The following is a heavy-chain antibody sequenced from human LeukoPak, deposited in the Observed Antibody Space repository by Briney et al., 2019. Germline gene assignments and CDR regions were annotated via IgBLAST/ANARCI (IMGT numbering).Heavy chain of an antibody. D-gene: IGHD6-19*01. J-gene: IGHJ4*02. CDR2: IYPGDSDT. V-gene: IGHV5-51*01. CDR1: GYSFVSHW. Sequence: KNGESLKISCKTSGYSFVSHWIVWVRQMPGKGLEWLGIIYPGDSDTRYSPSFQGQVTISADKSISTAYLQWSSLKASDTAMYFCARVETIAVAGNFDYWGQGTLVTVSS. CDR3: ARVETIAVAGNFDY.